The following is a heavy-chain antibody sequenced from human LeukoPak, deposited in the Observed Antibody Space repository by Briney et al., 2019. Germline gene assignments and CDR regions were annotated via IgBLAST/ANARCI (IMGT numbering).Heavy chain of an antibody. Sequence: GGSLRLSCAASGFTFPNYWMTWVRQAPGKGLEWVANIKQDGSEKYYVDSVKGRFTISRDNAKNSLYLQMNSLRAEDTAVYYCAITAAREDYWGQGTLVTVSS. V-gene: IGHV3-7*01. CDR2: IKQDGSEK. CDR3: AITAAREDY. J-gene: IGHJ4*02. D-gene: IGHD2-2*01. CDR1: GFTFPNYW.